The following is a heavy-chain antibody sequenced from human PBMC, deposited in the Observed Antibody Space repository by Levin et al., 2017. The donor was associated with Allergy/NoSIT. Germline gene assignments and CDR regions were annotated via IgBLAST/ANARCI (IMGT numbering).Heavy chain of an antibody. V-gene: IGHV2-5*02. Sequence: ESGPTLVKPTQTLTLTCSFSGFSLTTRGEAVGWIRQPPGKALEWLALIYWDDDKRYSPSLKSRLTISKDTSQNQVVLTMTKMDPADTATYYCANRHISMNQRLIITEWFDPWGQGTLVTVSS. D-gene: IGHD3-22*01. J-gene: IGHJ5*02. CDR1: GFSLTTRGEA. CDR3: ANRHISMNQRLIITEWFDP. CDR2: IYWDDDK.